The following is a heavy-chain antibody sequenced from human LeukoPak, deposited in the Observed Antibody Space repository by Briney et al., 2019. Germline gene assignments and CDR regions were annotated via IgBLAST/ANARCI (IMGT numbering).Heavy chain of an antibody. D-gene: IGHD6-19*01. CDR1: GFTVSSNY. Sequence: GSLRLSCAASGFTVSSNYMSWVRQAPGKGLEWIGSIYYSGSTYYNPSLKSRVTISVDTSKNQFSLKLSSVTAADTAVYYCARHPSSGWYLMSHFDPWGQGTLVTVSS. V-gene: IGHV4-39*01. CDR3: ARHPSSGWYLMSHFDP. J-gene: IGHJ5*02. CDR2: IYYSGST.